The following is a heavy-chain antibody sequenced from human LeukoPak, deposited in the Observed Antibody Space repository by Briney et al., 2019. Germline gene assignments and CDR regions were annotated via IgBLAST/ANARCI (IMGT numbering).Heavy chain of an antibody. D-gene: IGHD6-13*01. Sequence: TGGSLRLSCAASGFTFSSYAMSWVRQAPGKGLEWVSAISGSGGSTYYADSVKGRFTISRDNSKNTLYLQMNSLRAEDTAVYYCAKDGSSSWYPYYFDYWGQGTLVTVSS. J-gene: IGHJ4*02. V-gene: IGHV3-23*01. CDR1: GFTFSSYA. CDR2: ISGSGGST. CDR3: AKDGSSSWYPYYFDY.